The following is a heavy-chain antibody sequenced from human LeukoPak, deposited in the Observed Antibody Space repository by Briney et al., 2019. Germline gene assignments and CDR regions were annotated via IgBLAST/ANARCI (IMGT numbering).Heavy chain of an antibody. CDR1: DSSISSGAYY. J-gene: IGHJ4*02. Sequence: PSQALSLTCTVSDSSISSGAYYWSWIRQHPGKGLEWIGYIYYSGTTNYSPSLKSRVTISVDTSKNQFSLKLSSVTAADTAVYYCARVMGSGWTGFDYWGQGTLVTVSS. CDR3: ARVMGSGWTGFDY. V-gene: IGHV4-31*03. D-gene: IGHD6-19*01. CDR2: IYYSGTT.